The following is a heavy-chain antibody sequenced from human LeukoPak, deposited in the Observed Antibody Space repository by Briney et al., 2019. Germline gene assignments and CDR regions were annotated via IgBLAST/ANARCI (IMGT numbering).Heavy chain of an antibody. Sequence: GGSLRLSCAASGFTFSDYYMSWIRQAPGKGLEWVSYISSSSSTIYYADSVKGRFTISRDNAKNSLYLQMNSLRAEDTAVYYCARPMYSSSPNAFDIWGQGTMVTVSS. V-gene: IGHV3-11*04. CDR3: ARPMYSSSPNAFDI. CDR1: GFTFSDYY. CDR2: ISSSSSTI. J-gene: IGHJ3*02. D-gene: IGHD6-13*01.